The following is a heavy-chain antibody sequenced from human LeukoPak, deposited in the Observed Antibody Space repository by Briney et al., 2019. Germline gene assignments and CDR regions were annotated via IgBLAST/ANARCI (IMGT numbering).Heavy chain of an antibody. D-gene: IGHD1-26*01. Sequence: PSETLSLTCTVSGGSLSNYYWSWIRQPPGKGLEWIGFIYSSGTTNYNPSLKSRVTISVDTSKDQFSLKVNSVTAADTAVYYCARRTGSLSFDYWGQGTLVTVSS. CDR1: GGSLSNYY. V-gene: IGHV4-59*08. CDR2: IYSSGTT. CDR3: ARRTGSLSFDY. J-gene: IGHJ4*02.